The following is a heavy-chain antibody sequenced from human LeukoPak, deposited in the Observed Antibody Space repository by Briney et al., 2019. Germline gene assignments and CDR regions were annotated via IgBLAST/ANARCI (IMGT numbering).Heavy chain of an antibody. CDR2: IYHSGST. Sequence: PSETLSLTCAVSGGSISSSNWWSWVRQPPGKGLEWIGEIYHSGSTNYNPSLKSRVTISVDKSKNQFSLKLSSVTAADTAVYYCARDLGPESGSYDHDAFDIWGQGTMVTVSS. V-gene: IGHV4-4*02. CDR1: GGSISSSNW. D-gene: IGHD1-26*01. J-gene: IGHJ3*02. CDR3: ARDLGPESGSYDHDAFDI.